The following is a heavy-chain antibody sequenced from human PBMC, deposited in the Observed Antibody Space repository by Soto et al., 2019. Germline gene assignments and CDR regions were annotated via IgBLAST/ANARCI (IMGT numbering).Heavy chain of an antibody. V-gene: IGHV2-5*02. CDR1: LVSRITGGVG. CDR2: IYWDDDK. D-gene: IGHD6-13*01. Sequence: SGPTLLNPPQTLTLTCTFSLVSRITGGVGVGCIRQPPGKALEWLALIYWDDDKRYSPSLKSTLTITKDTYKNQVVLTMTNMDPVDTDKYYCEHMYSSRWVFDYWGQGTLVTVSS. J-gene: IGHJ4*02. CDR3: EHMYSSRWVFDY.